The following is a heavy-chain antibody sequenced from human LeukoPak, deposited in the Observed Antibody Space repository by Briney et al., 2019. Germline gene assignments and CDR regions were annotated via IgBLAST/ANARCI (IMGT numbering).Heavy chain of an antibody. V-gene: IGHV4-39*07. Sequence: SETLSLTCTVSGGSISSSSYYWGWLRQPPGKGLEWIGSIYYSGSTYYNPSLKSRVTISVDRSKNQFSLKLSSVTAADTAVYYCARSAYSSSIGVDYWGQGTLVTVSS. D-gene: IGHD6-6*01. CDR3: ARSAYSSSIGVDY. CDR1: GGSISSSSYY. J-gene: IGHJ4*02. CDR2: IYYSGST.